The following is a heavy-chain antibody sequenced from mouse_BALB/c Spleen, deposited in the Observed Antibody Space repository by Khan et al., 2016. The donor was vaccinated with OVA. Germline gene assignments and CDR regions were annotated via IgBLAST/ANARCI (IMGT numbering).Heavy chain of an antibody. V-gene: IGHV3-2*02. CDR1: GYSITSGYG. J-gene: IGHJ2*01. D-gene: IGHD1-2*01. Sequence: VQLKQSGPGLVKPSQSLSLTCTVTGYSITSGYGWNWIRQFPGNKLEWTGYISYSGSTNYNPSLKSRISITRDTSKNQFFLQLNSVTTEDTATYYCARTARIKYWGQGTTLTVSS. CDR2: ISYSGST. CDR3: ARTARIKY.